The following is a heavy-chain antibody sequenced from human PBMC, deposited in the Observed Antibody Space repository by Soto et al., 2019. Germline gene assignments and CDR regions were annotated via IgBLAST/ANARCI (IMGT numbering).Heavy chain of an antibody. CDR3: VRVPYYDYVWGSYAFDF. D-gene: IGHD3-16*01. J-gene: IGHJ4*02. V-gene: IGHV3-66*01. Sequence: GGSLRLSCAASGFTVSSNYMSWVRQAPGKGLEWVSVIYSGGSTDYADSVKGRFTISRDNSKNTLYLQMNSLRAEDTAVYYCVRVPYYDYVWGSYAFDFWGQGTLVTVSS. CDR2: IYSGGST. CDR1: GFTVSSNY.